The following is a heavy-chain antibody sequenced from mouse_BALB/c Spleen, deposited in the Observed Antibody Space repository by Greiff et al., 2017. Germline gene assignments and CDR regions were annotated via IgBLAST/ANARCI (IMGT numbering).Heavy chain of an antibody. Sequence: LVKTGASVKISCMASGYSFTGYYMHWVKQSHGKSLEWIGYISCYNGATSYNQKFKGKATFTVDTSSSTAYMQFNSLTSEDSAVYYCARGYGNYWYFDVWGAGTTVTVSS. D-gene: IGHD2-10*02. CDR3: ARGYGNYWYFDV. J-gene: IGHJ1*01. CDR2: ISCYNGAT. CDR1: GYSFTGYY. V-gene: IGHV1S34*01.